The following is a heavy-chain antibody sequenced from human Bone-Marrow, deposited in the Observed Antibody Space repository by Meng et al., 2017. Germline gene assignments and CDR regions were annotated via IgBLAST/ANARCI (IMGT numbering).Heavy chain of an antibody. CDR3: ARGPSGSYPLEYFQH. Sequence: ARPVLVGGEVKMPVASVKVSCRASGYTFTSYDISWGRQATGQGLEWMGWMNPNSGNTGYAQKFQGRVTMTRNTSISTAYMELSSLRSEDTAVYYCARGPSGSYPLEYFQHWGQGTLVTVSS. CDR1: GYTFTSYD. V-gene: IGHV1-8*01. J-gene: IGHJ1*01. D-gene: IGHD1-26*01. CDR2: MNPNSGNT.